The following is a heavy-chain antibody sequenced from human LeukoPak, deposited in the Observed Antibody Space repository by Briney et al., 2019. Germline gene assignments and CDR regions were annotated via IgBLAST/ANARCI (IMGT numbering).Heavy chain of an antibody. J-gene: IGHJ5*02. Sequence: ASVKVSCKASGGTFSSYAIGWVRQAPGQGLEWMAWIDPKNGNRGYAQNFQGRVTMTTDISINTAYLELSSLRSEDTAVYYCARSHTQKEFCGGGRCYPTVWWFDPWGQGTLVTVSS. CDR3: ARSHTQKEFCGGGRCYPTVWWFDP. CDR1: GGTFSSYA. D-gene: IGHD2-15*01. V-gene: IGHV1-8*02. CDR2: IDPKNGNR.